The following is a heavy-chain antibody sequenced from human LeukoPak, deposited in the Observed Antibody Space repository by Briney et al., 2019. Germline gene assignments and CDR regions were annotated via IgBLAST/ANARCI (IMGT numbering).Heavy chain of an antibody. V-gene: IGHV4-34*01. J-gene: IGHJ4*02. Sequence: PSETLSLTCAVSGGSLSGYYWSWIRQPPGKGLEWIGEINHSGSTNYNPSLKSRVTISVDTSKNQFSLKLSSVTAADTAVYYCARGSTVGKHSYIYYWGPGTLVTVSS. CDR3: ARGSTVGKHSYIYY. D-gene: IGHD4-17*01. CDR2: INHSGST. CDR1: GGSLSGYY.